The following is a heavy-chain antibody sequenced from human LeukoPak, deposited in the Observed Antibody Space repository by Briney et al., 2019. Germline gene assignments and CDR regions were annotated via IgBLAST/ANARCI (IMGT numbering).Heavy chain of an antibody. Sequence: ASVKVSCKASGYTFTGYYMHWVRQAPGQGLEWMGWINPNSGGTNYAQKFQGRVTMTRDTSISTAYMELSRLRSDDTAVYYCARDYGTRYDFWSGYARYYFDYWGQGTLVTVSS. CDR2: INPNSGGT. CDR1: GYTFTGYY. CDR3: ARDYGTRYDFWSGYARYYFDY. D-gene: IGHD3-3*01. V-gene: IGHV1-2*02. J-gene: IGHJ4*02.